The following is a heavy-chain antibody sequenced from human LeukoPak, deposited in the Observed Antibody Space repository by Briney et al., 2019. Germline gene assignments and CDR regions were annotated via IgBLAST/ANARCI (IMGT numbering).Heavy chain of an antibody. CDR2: IYSSGNT. CDR1: GFSVGNNY. J-gene: IGHJ4*02. Sequence: GGSLRLSCAASGFSVGNNYMSWVRQAPGKGLEWVSIIYSSGNTYYADSVKGRFTISRDNSKNTLYLQMNSLRAEDTAVYYCARDGKGFDSTGYYFPLFAYWGQGTLVTVSS. V-gene: IGHV3-66*01. D-gene: IGHD3-22*01. CDR3: ARDGKGFDSTGYYFPLFAY.